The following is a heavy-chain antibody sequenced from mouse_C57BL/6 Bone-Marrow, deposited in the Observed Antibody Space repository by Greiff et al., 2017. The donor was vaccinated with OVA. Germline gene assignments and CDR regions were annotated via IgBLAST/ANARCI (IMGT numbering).Heavy chain of an antibody. CDR1: GYTFTSYW. D-gene: IGHD2-4*01. CDR2: INPSNGGT. Sequence: VQLKQPGTELVKPGASVKLSCKASGYTFTSYWMHWVKQRPGQGLEWIGNINPSNGGTNYNEKFKSKATLTVDKSSSTAYMQLSSLTSEDSAVYYCARCDYDGVPFAYWGQGTLVTVSA. J-gene: IGHJ3*01. V-gene: IGHV1-53*01. CDR3: ARCDYDGVPFAY.